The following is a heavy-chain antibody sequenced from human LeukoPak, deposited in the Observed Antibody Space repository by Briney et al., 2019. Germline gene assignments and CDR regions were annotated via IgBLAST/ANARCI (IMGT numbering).Heavy chain of an antibody. CDR3: ARHLRNSFFDY. Sequence: PSETLSLTCTVSGGSLSNYYWIWIRQPPGKGLEWIGYIYYSGSTSYYPSLESRVTISVDTSKTQFSLKLSSVTAADTAVYYCARHLRNSFFDYWGQGTLVTVSS. CDR2: IYYSGST. J-gene: IGHJ4*02. D-gene: IGHD2/OR15-2a*01. CDR1: GGSLSNYY. V-gene: IGHV4-59*08.